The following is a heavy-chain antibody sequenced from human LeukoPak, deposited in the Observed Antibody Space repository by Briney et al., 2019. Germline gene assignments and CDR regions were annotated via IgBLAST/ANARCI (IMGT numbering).Heavy chain of an antibody. J-gene: IGHJ4*02. V-gene: IGHV1-18*04. CDR2: ISAYNGNT. CDR1: GYTFTGYY. CDR3: ARARPYYYDSSGYLDY. Sequence: ASVKVSCKASGYTFTGYYMHWVRQAPGQGLEWMGWISAYNGNTNYAQKLQGRVTMTTDTSTSTAYMELRSLRSDDTAVYYCARARPYYYDSSGYLDYWGQGTLVTVSS. D-gene: IGHD3-22*01.